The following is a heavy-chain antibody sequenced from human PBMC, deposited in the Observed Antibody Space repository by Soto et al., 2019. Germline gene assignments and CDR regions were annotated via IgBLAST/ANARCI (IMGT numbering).Heavy chain of an antibody. CDR3: ARDASSTGTGWFDP. D-gene: IGHD2-2*01. J-gene: IGHJ5*02. CDR1: GYTFTSYA. V-gene: IGHV1-3*01. CDR2: INAGNGNT. Sequence: ASVKVSCKASGYTFTSYAMHWVRQAPGQRLKWMGWINAGNGNTKYSQKFQGRVTITRDTSASTAYMELSSLRSEDTAVYYCARDASSTGTGWFDPWGQGTLVTVSS.